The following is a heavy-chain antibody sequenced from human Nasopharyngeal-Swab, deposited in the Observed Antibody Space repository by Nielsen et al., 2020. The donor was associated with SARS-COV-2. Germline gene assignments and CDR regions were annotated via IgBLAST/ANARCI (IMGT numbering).Heavy chain of an antibody. CDR1: GNSISSGYY. D-gene: IGHD3-3*01. V-gene: IGHV4-38-2*01. CDR3: ARRYGDFWSGHFFAY. CDR2: IYHSGST. J-gene: IGHJ4*02. Sequence: AESLSLTCHVCGNSISSGYYWGWIRQPPGRGLVWIGSIYHSGSTYYNPSLKSRVTISVDTSKNQFSLKLSSVTAADTAVYYRARRYGDFWSGHFFAYWGQGTLVTVSS.